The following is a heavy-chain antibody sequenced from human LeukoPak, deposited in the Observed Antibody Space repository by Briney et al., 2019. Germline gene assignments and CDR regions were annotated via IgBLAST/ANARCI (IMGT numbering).Heavy chain of an antibody. D-gene: IGHD2-2*01. J-gene: IGHJ3*02. V-gene: IGHV1-69*02. Sequence: ASVKVACKASGGTFGSYTISWVRQAPGQGLEWMGRIIPILGIANYAQKFQGRVTITADKSTSTAYMELSSLRSEDTAVYYCARRVVPAAMGAFDIWGQGTMVTVSS. CDR3: ARRVVPAAMGAFDI. CDR1: GGTFGSYT. CDR2: IIPILGIA.